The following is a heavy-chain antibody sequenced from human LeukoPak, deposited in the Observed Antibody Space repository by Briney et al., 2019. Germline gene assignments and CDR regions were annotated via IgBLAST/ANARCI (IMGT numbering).Heavy chain of an antibody. CDR1: GYTFTGYY. J-gene: IGHJ3*02. CDR3: ARDPLRYYDSSGNDAFHI. Sequence: GASVKLSCKASGYTFTGYYMHWVRQAPGQGLELMGRITPNSGGTNYAQKFQGRVTMTRDTSISTAYMELSRLRSDDPALYYCARDPLRYYDSSGNDAFHIWGEGTIVTVSS. D-gene: IGHD3-22*01. V-gene: IGHV1-2*06. CDR2: ITPNSGGT.